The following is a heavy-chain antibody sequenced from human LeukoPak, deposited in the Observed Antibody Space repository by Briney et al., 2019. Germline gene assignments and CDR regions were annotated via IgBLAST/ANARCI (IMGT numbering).Heavy chain of an antibody. V-gene: IGHV4-61*08. J-gene: IGHJ4*02. CDR3: ARYYCPNGVCQCFDY. Sequence: PSETLSLTCTVSGGSISSGGYYWSWIRQPPGKGLEWIGYIQYRGSTNSNPSLKSRVTISVDTSKNQFSLKLSSVTAADTAVYYCARYYCPNGVCQCFDYWGQGTLVTVSS. CDR2: IQYRGST. D-gene: IGHD2-8*01. CDR1: GGSISSGGYY.